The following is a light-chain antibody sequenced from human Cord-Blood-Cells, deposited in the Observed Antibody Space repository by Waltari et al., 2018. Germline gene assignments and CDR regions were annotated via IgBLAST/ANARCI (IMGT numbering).Light chain of an antibody. J-gene: IGLJ3*02. CDR1: SSDVCGYPY. CDR3: CSYAGSYTWV. V-gene: IGLV2-11*01. CDR2: DVS. Sequence: QSALTQPRSVSGSPGQSVTIPCPGTSSDVCGYPYVSWYQQHPGKAPKLMIYDVSKRPSGVPDRFSGSKSGNTASLTISGLQAEDEADYYCCSYAGSYTWVFGGGTKLTVL.